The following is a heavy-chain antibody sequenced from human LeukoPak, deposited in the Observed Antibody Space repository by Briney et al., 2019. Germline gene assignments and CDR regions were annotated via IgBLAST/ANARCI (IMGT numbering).Heavy chain of an antibody. CDR2: ISGSGGIT. CDR3: AKYGIGGSGNHFDY. D-gene: IGHD1-26*01. J-gene: IGHJ4*02. CDR1: GFTFSSYV. V-gene: IGHV3-23*01. Sequence: PGGSLRLSCAASGFTFSSYVMNWVRQAPGKGLGWVSTISGSGGITYYTDSVKGRFTISRVNSKNMLYLQINSLRAEDTAVYYCAKYGIGGSGNHFDYWGQGTLVTVSS.